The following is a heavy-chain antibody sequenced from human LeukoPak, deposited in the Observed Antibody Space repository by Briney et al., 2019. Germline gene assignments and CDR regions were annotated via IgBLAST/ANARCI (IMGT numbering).Heavy chain of an antibody. D-gene: IGHD3-9*01. CDR2: ISPYKGNT. CDR3: ARRTTYYDILTGYYTDWFDP. CDR1: GYTFTSYG. Sequence: GASVKVSCKASGYTFTSYGISWVRQAPGQGLDWMGWISPYKGNTNDAQKLQGRVTMTTDTSTSTAYMELRSLRSDDTAVCYCARRTTYYDILTGYYTDWFDPWGQGTLVTVSS. V-gene: IGHV1-18*01. J-gene: IGHJ5*02.